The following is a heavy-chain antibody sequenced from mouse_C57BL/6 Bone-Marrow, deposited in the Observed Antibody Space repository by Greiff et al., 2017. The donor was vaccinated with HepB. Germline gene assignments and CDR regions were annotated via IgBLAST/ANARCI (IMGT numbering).Heavy chain of an antibody. J-gene: IGHJ1*03. Sequence: VHLVESGAELARPGASVKLSCKASGYTFTSYGISWVKQRTGQGLEWIGEIYPRSGNTYYNEKFKGKATLTADKSSSTAYMELRSLTSEDSAVYFCAREGIYYGSSYWYFDVWGTGTTVTVSS. V-gene: IGHV1-81*01. CDR1: GYTFTSYG. D-gene: IGHD1-1*01. CDR2: IYPRSGNT. CDR3: AREGIYYGSSYWYFDV.